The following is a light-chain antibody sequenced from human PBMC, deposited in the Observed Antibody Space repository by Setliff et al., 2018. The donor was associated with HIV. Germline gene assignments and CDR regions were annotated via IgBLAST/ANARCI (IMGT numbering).Light chain of an antibody. CDR3: QHRRNWPLT. CDR2: DAS. CDR1: QSVDTN. V-gene: IGKV3-11*01. J-gene: IGKJ4*01. Sequence: EIVLTQSPVTLSLSPGERATLSCRASQSVDTNLAWYQQKPGQAPRLLIYDASNRATGIPARFTGSGSGTDFTLTISSLEPEDFAVYYCQHRRNWPLTFGGGTKVDIK.